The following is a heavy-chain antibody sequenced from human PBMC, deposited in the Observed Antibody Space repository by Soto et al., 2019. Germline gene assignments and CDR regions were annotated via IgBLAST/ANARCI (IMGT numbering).Heavy chain of an antibody. V-gene: IGHV3-33*01. J-gene: IGHJ6*03. D-gene: IGHD6-13*01. CDR3: ARDLRQLVLGLYYYYMDV. CDR1: GFTFSSYG. CDR2: IWYDGSNK. Sequence: GGSLRLSCAASGFTFSSYGMHWVRQAPGKGLEWVAVIWYDGSNKYYADSVKGRFTISRDNSKNTLYLQMNSLRAEDTAVYYCARDLRQLVLGLYYYYMDVWGKGTTVTVSS.